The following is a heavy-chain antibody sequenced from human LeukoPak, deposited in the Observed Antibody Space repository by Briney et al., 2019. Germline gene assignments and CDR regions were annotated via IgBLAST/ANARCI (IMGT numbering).Heavy chain of an antibody. CDR2: IYYSGST. CDR1: GGPISSYY. J-gene: IGHJ4*02. V-gene: IGHV4-59*12. D-gene: IGHD3-9*01. Sequence: SETLSLTCTVSGGPISSYYWSWIRQPPGKGLEWIGYIYYSGSTNYNPSLKSRVTISVDTSKSQFSLKLSSVTAADTAVYYCASHWLLSYFDYWGQGTLVTVSS. CDR3: ASHWLLSYFDY.